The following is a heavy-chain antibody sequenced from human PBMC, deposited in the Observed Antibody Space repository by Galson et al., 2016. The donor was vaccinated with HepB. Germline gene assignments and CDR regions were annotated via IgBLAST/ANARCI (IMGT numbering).Heavy chain of an antibody. V-gene: IGHV3-43*02. CDR3: AKDRVNGAYQFDY. CDR2: IGGDGVIT. CDR1: GFTFDNYA. D-gene: IGHD4-17*01. Sequence: SLRLSCAASGFTFDNYAMHWVRQAPGKGLEWVSLIGGDGVITYYADSVKGRFTISRDNRKTSLYLQMNSLRSEDTAFYYCAKDRVNGAYQFDYWGQGTLVTVSS. J-gene: IGHJ4*02.